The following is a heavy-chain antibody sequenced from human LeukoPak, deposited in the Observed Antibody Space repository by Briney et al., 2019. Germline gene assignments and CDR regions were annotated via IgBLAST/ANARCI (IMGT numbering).Heavy chain of an antibody. CDR3: AREVRGYSYGVYYYYYTDV. V-gene: IGHV3-53*01. Sequence: GGSLGLSCAASGFTFSSNYMSWVRQAPGKGLEWVSGIYSGGSTYYADSVKSRFTISRDNSKNTLYLQMNSLRAEDTAVYYCAREVRGYSYGVYYYYYTDVWGKGTTVTVSS. J-gene: IGHJ6*03. CDR1: GFTFSSNY. CDR2: IYSGGST. D-gene: IGHD5-18*01.